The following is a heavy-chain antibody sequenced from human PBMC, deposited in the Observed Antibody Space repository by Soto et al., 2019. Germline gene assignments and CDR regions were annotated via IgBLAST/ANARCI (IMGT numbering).Heavy chain of an antibody. Sequence: GASVKVSCKASGYTFTSYYMHWVRQAPGQGLEWMGIINPSGGSTSYAQKFQGRVTMTRDTSTSTVYMELSSLRSEDTAVYYCARDLATSIGYCSSTSCFGTDYYYGKDVWGQGTTATVS. J-gene: IGHJ6*02. V-gene: IGHV1-46*03. D-gene: IGHD2-2*01. CDR1: GYTFTSYY. CDR2: INPSGGST. CDR3: ARDLATSIGYCSSTSCFGTDYYYGKDV.